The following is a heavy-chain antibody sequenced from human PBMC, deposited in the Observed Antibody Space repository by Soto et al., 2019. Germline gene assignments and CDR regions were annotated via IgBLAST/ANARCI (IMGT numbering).Heavy chain of an antibody. J-gene: IGHJ6*02. CDR3: ARTASRYYYYGMDV. D-gene: IGHD5-18*01. CDR1: GGSISSSNW. V-gene: IGHV4-4*02. Sequence: SETLSLTCAVSGGSISSSNWWSWVRQPPGKGLEWIGEIYHSGSTNYNPSLKSRVTISVDKSKNQFSLKLSSVTAADTAVYYCARTASRYYYYGMDVWGQGTTVTVSS. CDR2: IYHSGST.